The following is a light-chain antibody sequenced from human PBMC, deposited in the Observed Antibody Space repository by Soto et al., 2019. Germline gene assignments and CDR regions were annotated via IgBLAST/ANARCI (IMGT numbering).Light chain of an antibody. J-gene: IGKJ2*01. CDR1: LSVSSN. Sequence: ILMTQSPATLSVSPGQRATLSCRAGLSVSSNLAWYQHKPGQAPRLLIYGASTRATGIPARFSGSGSGTEFTLTINSLQSEDFAVYYCQQYNDWYTFGQGTKLEIK. V-gene: IGKV3-15*01. CDR2: GAS. CDR3: QQYNDWYT.